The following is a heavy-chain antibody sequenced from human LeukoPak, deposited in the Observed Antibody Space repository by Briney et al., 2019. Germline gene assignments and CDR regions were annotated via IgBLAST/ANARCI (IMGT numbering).Heavy chain of an antibody. J-gene: IGHJ4*02. CDR3: ASTRPRITMVRGAKKAPRCFDY. D-gene: IGHD3-10*01. Sequence: SETLSLTCAVYGGSFSGYYWSWIRQPPGKGLEWIGEVNHSGSTNYNPSLKSRVTISVDTSKNQFSLKLSSVTAADTAVYYCASTRPRITMVRGAKKAPRCFDYWGQGTLVTVSS. V-gene: IGHV4-34*01. CDR1: GGSFSGYY. CDR2: VNHSGST.